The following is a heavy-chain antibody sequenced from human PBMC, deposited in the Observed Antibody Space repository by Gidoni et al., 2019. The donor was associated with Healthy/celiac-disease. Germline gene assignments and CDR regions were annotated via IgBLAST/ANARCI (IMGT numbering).Heavy chain of an antibody. Sequence: QVPLEEYGGGVVQPGRSLRHSFAAYGFTFSSYAMHWVRQASGKGLEWVAVISYDGSNKYYADSVKGRFTISRDNSKNTLYLQMNSLRAEDTAVYYCARDGQWLARRGSFDYWGQGTLVTVSS. V-gene: IGHV3-30*01. CDR2: ISYDGSNK. CDR3: ARDGQWLARRGSFDY. D-gene: IGHD6-19*01. J-gene: IGHJ4*02. CDR1: GFTFSSYA.